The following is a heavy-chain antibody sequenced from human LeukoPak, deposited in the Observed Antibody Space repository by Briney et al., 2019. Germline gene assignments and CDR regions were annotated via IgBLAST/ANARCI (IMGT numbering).Heavy chain of an antibody. V-gene: IGHV1-2*02. J-gene: IGHJ4*02. D-gene: IGHD6-25*01. CDR1: GYTFTSYG. Sequence: ASVKVSCKAFGYTFTSYGISWVRQTPGQGLEWMGWINPNSGGTNYAQKFQGRVTMTRDTSISTAYMELSRLRSDDTAVYYCARDSSASIGNWGQGTLVTVSS. CDR2: INPNSGGT. CDR3: ARDSSASIGN.